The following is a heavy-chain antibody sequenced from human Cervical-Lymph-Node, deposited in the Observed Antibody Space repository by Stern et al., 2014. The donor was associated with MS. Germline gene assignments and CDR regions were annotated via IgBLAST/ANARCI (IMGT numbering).Heavy chain of an antibody. J-gene: IGHJ6*02. CDR3: ARGELKEGLVRGMDV. Sequence: VQLVESGAEVKKPGSSVKVSCKASGGTFSSYAISWVRQAPGQGLEWMGGSIHIFGTANYAHQFQGRVTITADESTSTAYMELSSLRSEDTAVYYCARGELKEGLVRGMDVWGQGTTVTVSS. D-gene: IGHD1-26*01. CDR2: SIHIFGTA. V-gene: IGHV1-69*01. CDR1: GGTFSSYA.